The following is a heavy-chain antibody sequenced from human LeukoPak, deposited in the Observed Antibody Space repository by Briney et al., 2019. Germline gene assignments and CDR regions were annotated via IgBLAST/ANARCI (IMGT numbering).Heavy chain of an antibody. Sequence: RGSLRLPCAASAFTFSTYSMNWVRQAPGQGLDWVSSISRSSTYIYYADSVKGRFTISRDNAKNSLYLQMNSLRADDTAVYYCARAYNSGWYEDGPLDYWGQGALVTVSS. V-gene: IGHV3-21*04. CDR1: AFTFSTYS. CDR3: ARAYNSGWYEDGPLDY. CDR2: ISRSSTYI. J-gene: IGHJ4*02. D-gene: IGHD6-19*01.